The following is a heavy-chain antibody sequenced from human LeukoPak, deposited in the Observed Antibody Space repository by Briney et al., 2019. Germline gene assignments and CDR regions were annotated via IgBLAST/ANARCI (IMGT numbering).Heavy chain of an antibody. D-gene: IGHD6-13*01. V-gene: IGHV3-15*01. CDR1: GFTFSNTW. CDR2: IKSKTDGGTT. Sequence: GGSLRLSCAASGFTFSNTWMSWVRQAPGKGLEWVGRIKSKTDGGTTDFAAPVEGRFTISRDDSKNTLYLQMNSLKTEDTAVYYCTTYSSSWLQYYYYYYMDVWGKGTTVTVSS. CDR3: TTYSSSWLQYYYYYYMDV. J-gene: IGHJ6*03.